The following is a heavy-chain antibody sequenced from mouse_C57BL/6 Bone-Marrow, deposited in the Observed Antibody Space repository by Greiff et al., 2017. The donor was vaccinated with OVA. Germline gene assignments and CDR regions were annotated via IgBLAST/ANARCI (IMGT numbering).Heavy chain of an antibody. CDR2: ISSGSSTI. CDR1: GFTFSDYG. V-gene: IGHV5-17*01. J-gene: IGHJ4*01. D-gene: IGHD2-2*01. Sequence: EVQVVESGGGLVKPGGSLKLSCAASGFTFSDYGMHWVRQAPEKGLEWVAYISSGSSTIYYADTVKGRFTISRDNAKNTLFLQMTSLRSEDTAIYYCARRLLWLRAYYYAMDYWGQGTSVTVSS. CDR3: ARRLLWLRAYYYAMDY.